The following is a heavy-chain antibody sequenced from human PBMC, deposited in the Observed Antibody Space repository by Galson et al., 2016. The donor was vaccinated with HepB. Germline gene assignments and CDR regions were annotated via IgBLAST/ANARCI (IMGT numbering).Heavy chain of an antibody. CDR1: GFSFSDSY. D-gene: IGHD3-10*01. CDR2: ISSSGSTI. V-gene: IGHV3-11*01. J-gene: IGHJ6*02. Sequence: SLRLSCAASGFSFSDSYMNWIRQAPGKGLEWVSYISSSGSTIYYADSVKGRFTISRDNARNSLYLRMNSLRAEDTAVYFCARGHQLLWNGLDVWGQGTTVTVSS. CDR3: ARGHQLLWNGLDV.